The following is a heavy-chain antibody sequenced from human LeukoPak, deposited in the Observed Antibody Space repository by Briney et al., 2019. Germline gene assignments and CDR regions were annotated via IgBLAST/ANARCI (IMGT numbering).Heavy chain of an antibody. CDR3: AREVNMVLGR. D-gene: IGHD3-10*01. CDR2: TYYMSKWNN. V-gene: IGHV6-1*01. Sequence: SQTLSLTCAISVDSVSSNSATWNWIKQSPSRGLEWLGRTYYMSKWNNYYALSVKSRITLNPDTSKNQFSLQLKSVTPEDTAVYYCAREVNMVLGRWGQGTLVTVSS. CDR1: VDSVSSNSAT. J-gene: IGHJ4*02.